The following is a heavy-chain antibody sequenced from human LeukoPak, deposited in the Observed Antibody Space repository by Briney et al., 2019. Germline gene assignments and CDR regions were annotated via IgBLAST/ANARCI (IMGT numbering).Heavy chain of an antibody. J-gene: IGHJ4*02. CDR3: AKCDWGFRGVKDYFDY. D-gene: IGHD3-10*01. CDR2: INSDGSST. V-gene: IGHV3-74*01. Sequence: PVGSLRLSCAASGFTFSSYWMHWVRQAPGKGLVWVSRINSDGSSTSYADSVKGRFTISRDNAKNTLYLQMNSLRAEDTAVYYCAKCDWGFRGVKDYFDYWGQGTLVTVSS. CDR1: GFTFSSYW.